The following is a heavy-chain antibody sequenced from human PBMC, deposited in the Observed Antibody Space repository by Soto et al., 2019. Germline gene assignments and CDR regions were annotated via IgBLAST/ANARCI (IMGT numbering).Heavy chain of an antibody. CDR3: AHSRNLITEDAQVGDFDY. CDR2: IYWDDDE. J-gene: IGHJ4*02. V-gene: IGHV2-5*02. Sequence: QITLKESGPTLVKPTQTLTLTCSFSGFSLTTDGVGVGWVRQPPGEALEWLALIYWDDDERYSPSLKTRLTITKDPSKNQVVLIMTNRDPVDTAKYYWAHSRNLITEDAQVGDFDYWGQGTLVTVSS. CDR1: GFSLTTDGVG. D-gene: IGHD3-10*01.